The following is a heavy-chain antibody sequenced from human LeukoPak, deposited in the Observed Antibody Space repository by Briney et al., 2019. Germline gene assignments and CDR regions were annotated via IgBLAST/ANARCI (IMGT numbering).Heavy chain of an antibody. Sequence: PGGSLRLSCAASGFTFSSYSMNWVRQAPGKGLEWVSSISSSSSYIYYADSVKGRFTISRDNAKNTLYLQMNSLRVEDTAIYYCVRKPAPADWGQGTLVTVSS. CDR1: GFTFSSYS. CDR3: VRKPAPAD. V-gene: IGHV3-21*01. CDR2: ISSSSSYI. D-gene: IGHD6-25*01. J-gene: IGHJ4*01.